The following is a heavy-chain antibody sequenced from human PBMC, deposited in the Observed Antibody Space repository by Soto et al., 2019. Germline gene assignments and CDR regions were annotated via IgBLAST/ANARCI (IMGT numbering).Heavy chain of an antibody. CDR3: AVLFAGYCSSTSCYEFDP. CDR2: INPNSGGT. Sequence: ASVKVSCKASGYTFTGYYMHWVRQAPGQGLEWMGWINPNSGGTNYAQKFQGRVTMTRDTSISTAYMELSRLRSDDTAVYYCAVLFAGYCSSTSCYEFDPRGQGTLVTVSS. V-gene: IGHV1-2*02. CDR1: GYTFTGYY. D-gene: IGHD2-2*01. J-gene: IGHJ5*02.